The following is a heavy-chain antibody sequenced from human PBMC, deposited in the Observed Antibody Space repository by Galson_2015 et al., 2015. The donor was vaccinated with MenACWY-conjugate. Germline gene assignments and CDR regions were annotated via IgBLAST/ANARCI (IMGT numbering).Heavy chain of an antibody. CDR2: ISTNGGKI. V-gene: IGHV3-64*02. J-gene: IGHJ6*02. Sequence: SLRLSCAVSGFSFSSYHMHWVRQAPGKGLEFVASISTNGGKIFYADSVKGRFTISRDNSKNTLHLQVGSLRPEDLAVYYCARVGWFGDYRKEKYALDVWGQGTTVTVSS. CDR3: ARVGWFGDYRKEKYALDV. CDR1: GFSFSSYH. D-gene: IGHD3-10*01.